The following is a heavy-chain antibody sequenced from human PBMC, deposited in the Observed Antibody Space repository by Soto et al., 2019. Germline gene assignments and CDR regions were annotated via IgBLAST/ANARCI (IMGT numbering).Heavy chain of an antibody. J-gene: IGHJ4*02. CDR3: ARGTFGLTLNY. CDR1: GGSVSSGSYY. CDR2: IYNSGST. V-gene: IGHV4-61*01. D-gene: IGHD3-10*01. Sequence: QVQLQESGPGLVKPSETLSLTSTVSGGSVSSGSYYWSWIRQPPGKGLEWIGYIYNSGSTNYNSSLKSRVTISLDTSKNQFSLKLRSVTAVDTAVYYCARGTFGLTLNYWGQGTLVTVSS.